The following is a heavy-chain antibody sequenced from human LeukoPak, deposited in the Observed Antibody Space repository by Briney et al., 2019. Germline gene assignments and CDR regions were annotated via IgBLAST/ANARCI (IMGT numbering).Heavy chain of an antibody. CDR1: GGTLSSYA. CDR2: IIPIFGTA. CDR3: ARDRSGLLWFGDYDVTYYFDY. D-gene: IGHD3-10*01. V-gene: IGHV1-69*05. Sequence: SVKVSCKASGGTLSSYAMSWVRQAPGQGLEWMGGIIPIFGTANYAQKFQGRVTITTDESTSTAYMELSSLRSEDTAVYYCARDRSGLLWFGDYDVTYYFDYWGQGTLVTVSS. J-gene: IGHJ4*02.